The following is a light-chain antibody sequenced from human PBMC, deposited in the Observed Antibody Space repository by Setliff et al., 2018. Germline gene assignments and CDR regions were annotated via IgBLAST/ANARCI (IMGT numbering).Light chain of an antibody. CDR2: SNN. CDR1: SSNIGSNT. V-gene: IGLV1-44*01. Sequence: QSALTQPPSASGTPAQRVTISCSGSSSNIGSNTVNWYQQLPGTAPKLLIYSNNQRPSGVPDRFSGSKSGTSASLAISGLQSEDEADYYCVTWDANLSADVFGTG. CDR3: VTWDANLSADV. J-gene: IGLJ1*01.